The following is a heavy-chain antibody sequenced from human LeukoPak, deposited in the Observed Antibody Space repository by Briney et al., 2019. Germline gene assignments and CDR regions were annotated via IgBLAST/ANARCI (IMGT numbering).Heavy chain of an antibody. J-gene: IGHJ4*02. CDR3: AKNKGYGSGRIGEIDY. V-gene: IGHV3-23*01. CDR1: GFTFSSDA. Sequence: GGSLRLSCAASGFTFSSDAMSWVRQAPGKGLEWVSAISGSGGSTYYADSVKGRFTISRDNSKNTLYLQMNSLRAEDTAVYYCAKNKGYGSGRIGEIDYWGQGTLVTVSS. D-gene: IGHD3-10*01. CDR2: ISGSGGST.